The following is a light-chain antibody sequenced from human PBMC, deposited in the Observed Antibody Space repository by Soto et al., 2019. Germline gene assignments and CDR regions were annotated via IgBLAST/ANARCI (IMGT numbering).Light chain of an antibody. CDR2: GAS. J-gene: IGKJ5*01. Sequence: EIVMTQSPATLSVSPVERATPSCRASQSVTNNLAWYQQKPGQAPRLLMYGASIRATGIPDRFSGSGSGTGFTLTISRLEPEDFALYYCQQYGNSAPITFGQGTRLEIK. V-gene: IGKV3-20*01. CDR3: QQYGNSAPIT. CDR1: QSVTNN.